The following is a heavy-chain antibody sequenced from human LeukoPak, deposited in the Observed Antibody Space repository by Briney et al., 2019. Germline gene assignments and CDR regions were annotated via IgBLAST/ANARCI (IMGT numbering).Heavy chain of an antibody. D-gene: IGHD5-18*01. CDR3: ARAYGLHAEYFQH. Sequence: GASVKVSCKASGYTFTGYYMHWVRQAPGQGLEWMGWINPNSGGTNYAQKFQGRVTMTRDTSISTAYMELSRLRSDDTAVYYCARAYGLHAEYFQHWGQGTLVTVSS. CDR2: INPNSGGT. V-gene: IGHV1-2*02. J-gene: IGHJ1*01. CDR1: GYTFTGYY.